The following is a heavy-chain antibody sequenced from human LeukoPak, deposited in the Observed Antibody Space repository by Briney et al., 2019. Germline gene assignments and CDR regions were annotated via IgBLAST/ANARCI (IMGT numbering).Heavy chain of an antibody. CDR2: ISSSSSYI. CDR3: ARATSLNMDV. CDR1: GGSISSYY. V-gene: IGHV3-21*01. Sequence: ETLSLTCTVSGGSISSYYWSWIRQPPGKGLEWVSSISSSSSYIYYADSVKGRFTISRDNAKNSLYLQMNSLRAEDTAVYYCARATSLNMDVWGKGTTVTVSS. J-gene: IGHJ6*03.